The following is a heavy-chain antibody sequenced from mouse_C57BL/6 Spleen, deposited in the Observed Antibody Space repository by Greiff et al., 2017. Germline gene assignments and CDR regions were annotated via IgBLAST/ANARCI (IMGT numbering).Heavy chain of an antibody. Sequence: VQRVESGAELVKPGASVKLSCKASGYTFTEYTIPWVKQRSGQGLEWIGWFYPGSGSIKYNEKFKDKATLTADKSSSTAYMEISRLTSEDSAVYFSARHENYGEVWFAYWGQGTLVTVSA. CDR3: ARHENYGEVWFAY. D-gene: IGHD1-2*01. J-gene: IGHJ3*01. CDR2: FYPGSGSI. V-gene: IGHV1-62-2*01. CDR1: GYTFTEYT.